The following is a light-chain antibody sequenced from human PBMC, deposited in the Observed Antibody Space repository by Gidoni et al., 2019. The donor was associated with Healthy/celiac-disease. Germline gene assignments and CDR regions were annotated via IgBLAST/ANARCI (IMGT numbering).Light chain of an antibody. CDR3: QQYDSLPLT. CDR2: DAS. Sequence: ESEMKQTPSSLSASVGERVTITCKASQDISNYLNWYQQKPGKGPKLLIYDASTLESGVPSRFSGSGSGTDFTFTISSLQPEDIATYYCQQYDSLPLTFGRGTKVEIK. V-gene: IGKV1-33*01. CDR1: QDISNY. J-gene: IGKJ4*01.